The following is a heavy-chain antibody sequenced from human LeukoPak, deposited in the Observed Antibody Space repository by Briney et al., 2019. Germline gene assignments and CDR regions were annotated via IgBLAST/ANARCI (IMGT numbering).Heavy chain of an antibody. CDR1: GGSISSYY. V-gene: IGHV4-4*07. CDR2: IQTSGST. D-gene: IGHD6-19*01. Sequence: PSETLSLTCTVSGGSISSYYRSWIRQPAGRGLEWIGRIQTSGSTNYNPSLKSRVTMSVDTSKNKFSLEVNSVTAADTAVYYCARVGSGWSCDYWGQGTLVTVSS. CDR3: ARVGSGWSCDY. J-gene: IGHJ4*02.